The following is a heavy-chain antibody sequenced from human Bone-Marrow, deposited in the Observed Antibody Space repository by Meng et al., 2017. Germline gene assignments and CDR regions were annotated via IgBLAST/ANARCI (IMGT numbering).Heavy chain of an antibody. D-gene: IGHD3-10*01. CDR3: ARAREYCRFDY. V-gene: IGHV4-61*02. CDR1: GGSISSGSYY. Sequence: SETLSLSCTVSGGSISSGSYYWSWIRQPAGKGLEWIGRIYTSGSTNYNPSLKSRVTISVDTSKNQFSLKLSSVTAADTAVYYCARAREYCRFDYWGQGKLVNGAS. CDR2: IYTSGST. J-gene: IGHJ4*02.